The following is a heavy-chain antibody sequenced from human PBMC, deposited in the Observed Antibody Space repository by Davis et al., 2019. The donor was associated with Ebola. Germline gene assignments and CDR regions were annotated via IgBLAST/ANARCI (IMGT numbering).Heavy chain of an antibody. CDR2: ISSDGSSI. V-gene: IGHV3-30*18. D-gene: IGHD3/OR15-3a*01. Sequence: PGGSLRLSCAASGFTFRNYGMHWVRQAPGKGLEWVGIISSDGSSIFYSESVKGRFTISRDNSKNTLYLQVDSLRVEDTAVYYCAKEPFWTGYYDYWGQGILVTVSS. CDR3: AKEPFWTGYYDY. CDR1: GFTFRNYG. J-gene: IGHJ4*02.